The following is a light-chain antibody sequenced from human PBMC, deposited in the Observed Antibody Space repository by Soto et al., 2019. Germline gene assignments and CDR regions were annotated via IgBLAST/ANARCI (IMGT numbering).Light chain of an antibody. V-gene: IGKV4-1*01. CDR2: WAS. CDR3: QQYYSTPPLT. CDR1: QSVLYSSNNKKY. Sequence: DIVMTQSPDSLAVSLGERATINCKSSQSVLYSSNNKKYLAWYQQKPGQPHKLLIYWASTRASGVPDRFRCSRSGTYFSLTISSLQAEDVAVYYCQQYYSTPPLTFGGGTKVEIK. J-gene: IGKJ4*01.